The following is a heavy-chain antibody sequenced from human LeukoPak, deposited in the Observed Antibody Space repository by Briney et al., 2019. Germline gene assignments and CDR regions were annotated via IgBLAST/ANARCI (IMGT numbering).Heavy chain of an antibody. CDR3: ARGPTKRDTGEGSSWSDYYYMDV. CDR1: GDSISSYY. J-gene: IGHJ6*03. Sequence: SETLSLTCTVSGDSISSYYWRWIRQSPGKGLEWIGYIYSSGSTNYYYNPSLKSRVTISVDTSKNQFSLRLSSVTAADTAVYYRARGPTKRDTGEGSSWSDYYYMDVWGKGTTVTVSS. V-gene: IGHV4-59*12. CDR2: IYSSGST. D-gene: IGHD6-13*01.